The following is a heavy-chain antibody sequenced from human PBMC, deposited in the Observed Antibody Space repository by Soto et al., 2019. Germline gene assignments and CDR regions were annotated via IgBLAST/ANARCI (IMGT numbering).Heavy chain of an antibody. CDR1: GLIFSDYH. J-gene: IGHJ6*02. CDR3: AMLGGWSGGSSGMDV. D-gene: IGHD6-19*01. Sequence: EVPLVESGGGLVQPGGSLRLSCAASGLIFSDYHMDWVRQAPGKGLEWVGRIRRKANSYTTEYAASVKGRFTISRDDSMNSLYLQMNSLKSEDTAVYYCAMLGGWSGGSSGMDVWGQGTTVTVSS. V-gene: IGHV3-72*01. CDR2: IRRKANSYTT.